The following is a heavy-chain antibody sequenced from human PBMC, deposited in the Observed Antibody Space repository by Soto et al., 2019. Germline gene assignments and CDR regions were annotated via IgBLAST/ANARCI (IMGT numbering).Heavy chain of an antibody. J-gene: IGHJ5*01. Sequence: QITLKESGPTLVKPTQTLTLTCTFSGFSLSTSGVGVGWIRQPPGKALEWLALIYWDDDKRYSPSLKSRLTITKDTSKIQVVLTMTTMYHVDTATSYCAQFGQFLCGPWGQGTLVTVSS. CDR2: IYWDDDK. CDR1: GFSLSTSGVG. CDR3: AQFGQFLCGP. V-gene: IGHV2-5*02. D-gene: IGHD3-10*01.